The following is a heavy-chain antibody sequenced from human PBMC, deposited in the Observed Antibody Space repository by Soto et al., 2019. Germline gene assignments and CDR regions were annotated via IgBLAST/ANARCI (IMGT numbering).Heavy chain of an antibody. Sequence: EVQLLESGGGLVQPGGSLRLSCAASGFTFSSYAMSWVRQGQGKGLEWVSTISGSGGSTYYADSVKGRFTISSDKSKNTLYLQMNSLRAEDTAVYYCAKGYGDSSYYYYYMDVWGKGTTVTVSS. CDR3: AKGYGDSSYYYYYMDV. D-gene: IGHD4-17*01. J-gene: IGHJ6*03. CDR1: GFTFSSYA. CDR2: ISGSGGST. V-gene: IGHV3-23*01.